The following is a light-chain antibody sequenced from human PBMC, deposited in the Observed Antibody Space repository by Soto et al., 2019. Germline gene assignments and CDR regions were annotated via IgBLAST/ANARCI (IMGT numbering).Light chain of an antibody. CDR3: QQYGSSPLT. CDR1: QSVSSSY. J-gene: IGKJ4*01. Sequence: EIVLTQSPGTLSLSPGERATPSCRASQSVSSSYLAGYQQKPGQAPRLLIYGASSRATGIPDRFSGSGSGTGFTLTISRLEPEDFAVYFCQQYGSSPLTFGGGTKVEIK. CDR2: GAS. V-gene: IGKV3-20*01.